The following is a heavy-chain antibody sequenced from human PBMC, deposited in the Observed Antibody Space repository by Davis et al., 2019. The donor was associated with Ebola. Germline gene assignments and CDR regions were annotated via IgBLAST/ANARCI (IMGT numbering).Heavy chain of an antibody. CDR3: AREYDDSSAFYHYYFEY. J-gene: IGHJ4*02. CDR1: GGVFSRSA. Sequence: SVTVSCKASGGVFSRSAITWVRQAPGQGLEWMGNLIPLFGRPKYPQKFQGRVTITADESTSTVYMELSSLRSEDTAVYYCAREYDDSSAFYHYYFEYWGQGTLVTVSS. CDR2: LIPLFGRP. V-gene: IGHV1-69*13. D-gene: IGHD3-22*01.